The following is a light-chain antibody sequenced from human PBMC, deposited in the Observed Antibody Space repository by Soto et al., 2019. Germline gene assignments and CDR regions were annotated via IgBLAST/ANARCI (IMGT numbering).Light chain of an antibody. Sequence: DVVMTQSPLSLPVTLGQPASISCRSSQSLVTSDGDTFLNWFQQRPGQSPRRLFYRVSKRDSGVPDRFSGSGSGTDFTLKISRVEAEDVRVYYCMQGTHWPRTFGQGTKLEIK. J-gene: IGKJ2*02. V-gene: IGKV2-30*01. CDR2: RVS. CDR1: QSLVTSDGDTF. CDR3: MQGTHWPRT.